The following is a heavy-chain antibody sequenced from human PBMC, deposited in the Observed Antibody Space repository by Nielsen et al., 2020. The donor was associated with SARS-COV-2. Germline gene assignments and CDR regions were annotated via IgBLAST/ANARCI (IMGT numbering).Heavy chain of an antibody. D-gene: IGHD2-2*01. CDR3: ARVRYCSSTSCYDDVPYYYMDV. J-gene: IGHJ6*03. CDR2: IIPIFGTA. V-gene: IGHV1-69*01. Sequence: WVRQAPGQGLEWMGGIIPIFGTANYAQKFQGRVTITADESTSTAYMELSSLRSEDTAVYYCARVRYCSSTSCYDDVPYYYMDVWGKGTTVTASS.